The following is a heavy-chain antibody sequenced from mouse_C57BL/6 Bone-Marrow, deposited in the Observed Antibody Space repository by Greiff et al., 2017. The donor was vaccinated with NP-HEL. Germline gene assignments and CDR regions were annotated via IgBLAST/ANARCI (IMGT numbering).Heavy chain of an antibody. J-gene: IGHJ2*01. D-gene: IGHD3-2*02. CDR2: INPNNGGT. Sequence: EVQLQQSGPELVKPGASVKISCKASGYTFTDYYMNWVKQSHGKSLEWIGDINPNNGGTSYNQKFKGKATLNVDKSSSTAYMELRSLTSEDSAVYYCAISQTAQATRFDYWGQGTTLTVSS. CDR3: AISQTAQATRFDY. V-gene: IGHV1-26*01. CDR1: GYTFTDYY.